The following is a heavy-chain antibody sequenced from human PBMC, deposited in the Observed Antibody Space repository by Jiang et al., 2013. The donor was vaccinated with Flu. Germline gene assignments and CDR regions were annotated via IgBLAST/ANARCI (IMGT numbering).Heavy chain of an antibody. CDR2: IKTETDGGTT. D-gene: IGHD3-9*01. CDR3: VKLTGYHVQY. V-gene: IGHV3-15*01. J-gene: IGHJ4*02. CDR1: GFIFKNAW. Sequence: VQLLESGGGLVKPGGSLRLSCAASGFIFKNAWMSWVRQAPGKGLEWVGRIKTETDGGTTDYAAVVKGRFTISRDDPENTVYLQVNSLRTEDTAVYFCVKLTGYHVQYWGQGTLVAVSS.